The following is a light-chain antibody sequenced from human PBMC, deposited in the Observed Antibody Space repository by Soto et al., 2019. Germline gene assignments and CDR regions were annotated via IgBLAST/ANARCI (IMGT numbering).Light chain of an antibody. V-gene: IGKV2-28*01. Sequence: DIVMTQSPLSLPVTPGEPASISCRSSQSLLHSNGYNYLDWYLQKPGQSPQLLIYLGSILAAGVSDRFSGSGSGTDFQLKISRVEAEDVRVYYCLQPLQSWTVGQGTTVDIK. J-gene: IGKJ1*01. CDR2: LGS. CDR3: LQPLQSWT. CDR1: QSLLHSNGYNY.